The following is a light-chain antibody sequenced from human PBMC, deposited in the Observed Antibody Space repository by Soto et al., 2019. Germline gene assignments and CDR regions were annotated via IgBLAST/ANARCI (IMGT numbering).Light chain of an antibody. Sequence: QSALTQPRSVSGSPVQSVTISCTGTSSDVGGYNYVSWYQQHPGKAPKLMIYDVSKRPSGVPDRFSGSKSGNTASLTISGLQAEDEADYYCCSYAGSYTYVVGTGTKVAVL. CDR3: CSYAGSYTYV. CDR2: DVS. V-gene: IGLV2-11*01. CDR1: SSDVGGYNY. J-gene: IGLJ1*01.